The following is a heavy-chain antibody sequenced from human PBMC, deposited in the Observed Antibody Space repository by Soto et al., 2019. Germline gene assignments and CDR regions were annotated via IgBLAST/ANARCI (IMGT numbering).Heavy chain of an antibody. V-gene: IGHV4-4*07. CDR3: ARVRIAARTGAYGMDV. Sequence: PSETLSLACTASGGSISSSYWSWIRQPAGKGLEWIGRIYTSGSTNYNPSLKSRVTMSVDTSKNQFSLKLSSVTAADTAVYYCARVRIAARTGAYGMDVWGQGTTVTVS. J-gene: IGHJ6*02. D-gene: IGHD6-6*01. CDR2: IYTSGST. CDR1: GGSISSSY.